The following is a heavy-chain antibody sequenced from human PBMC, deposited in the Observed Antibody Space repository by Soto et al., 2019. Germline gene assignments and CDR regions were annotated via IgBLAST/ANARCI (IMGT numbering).Heavy chain of an antibody. V-gene: IGHV1-3*01. Sequence: GASVKVSCKASGYTFTSYAMHWVRQAPGQRLEWMGWINAGNGNTKYSQKFQGRVTITRDTSASTAYMELSSLRSEDTAVYYCARDEWSFNMVRGVIITVPGGGKEYNWFDPWGQGTLVTVSS. CDR2: INAGNGNT. J-gene: IGHJ5*02. CDR1: GYTFTSYA. D-gene: IGHD3-10*01. CDR3: ARDEWSFNMVRGVIITVPGGGKEYNWFDP.